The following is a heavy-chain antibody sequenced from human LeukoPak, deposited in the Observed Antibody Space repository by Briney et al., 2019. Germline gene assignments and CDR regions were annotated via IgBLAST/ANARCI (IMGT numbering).Heavy chain of an antibody. J-gene: IGHJ3*02. CDR3: AKDVSESGDAFDI. D-gene: IGHD3-3*01. CDR1: GFTFDEYA. Sequence: PGGSLRLSCAASGFTFDEYAMHWVRQAPGKALDWVFVMGGDDNKKYYADSVKGRFTISRDNSKNSLYLQMNSLRTEDTALYYCAKDVSESGDAFDIWGRGTMVTVSS. CDR2: MGGDDNKK. V-gene: IGHV3-43*02.